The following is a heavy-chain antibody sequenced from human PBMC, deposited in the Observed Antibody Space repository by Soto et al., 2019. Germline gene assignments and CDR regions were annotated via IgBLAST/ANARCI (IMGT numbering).Heavy chain of an antibody. D-gene: IGHD6-6*01. CDR2: INPSGGST. Sequence: VASVKVSCKASGYTFTSYYMHWVRQAPGQGLEWMGIINPSGGSTSYAQKFQGRVTMTRDTSTSTVYMELSSLRSEDTAVYYCARVSPLAVEYSSSSGALDAFDIWGQGTMVTVS. J-gene: IGHJ3*02. CDR3: ARVSPLAVEYSSSSGALDAFDI. CDR1: GYTFTSYY. V-gene: IGHV1-46*01.